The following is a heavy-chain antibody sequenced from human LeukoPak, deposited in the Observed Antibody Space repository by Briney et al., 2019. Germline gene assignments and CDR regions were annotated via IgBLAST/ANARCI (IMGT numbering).Heavy chain of an antibody. J-gene: IGHJ4*02. CDR3: ARISGSYSSY. V-gene: IGHV4-34*01. Sequence: SETLSLTCAVYGGSFSGFYYSWIRQPPGKGLEWIGEINHSGTTNYNPSLKSRVTISVDTSQNQFSLKLSSVTAADTAVYHCARISGSYSSYWGQGTLVTVSP. CDR1: GGSFSGFY. D-gene: IGHD1-26*01. CDR2: INHSGTT.